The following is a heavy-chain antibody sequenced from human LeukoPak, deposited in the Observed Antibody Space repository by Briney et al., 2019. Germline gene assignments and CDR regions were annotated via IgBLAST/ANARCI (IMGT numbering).Heavy chain of an antibody. CDR2: ISYDGSNK. V-gene: IGHV3-30*04. CDR1: GFTFSSYA. J-gene: IGHJ2*01. CDR3: AKDPDYGGNSLNWCFDL. Sequence: GRSLRLSCAASGFTFSSYAMHWVRQAPGKGLEWVAVISYDGSNKYYADSVKGRFTISRDNSKNTLYLQMNSLRAEDTAVYYCAKDPDYGGNSLNWCFDLWGRGTLVTVSS. D-gene: IGHD4-23*01.